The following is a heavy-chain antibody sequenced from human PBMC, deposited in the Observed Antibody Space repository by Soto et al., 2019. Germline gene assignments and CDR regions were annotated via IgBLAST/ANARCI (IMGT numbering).Heavy chain of an antibody. J-gene: IGHJ3*02. CDR3: ARRWYNDAFDI. Sequence: ASVKVSCKVSGYTLTELSMHWVRQAPGKGLEWVGIIDPGDGDTIYAQRFQGRVTMTRDTSTSTVYMELSSLTSEDTAVYYCARRWYNDAFDIWGQGTMVTVSS. CDR2: IDPGDGDT. CDR1: GYTLTELS. V-gene: IGHV1-24*01. D-gene: IGHD1-1*01.